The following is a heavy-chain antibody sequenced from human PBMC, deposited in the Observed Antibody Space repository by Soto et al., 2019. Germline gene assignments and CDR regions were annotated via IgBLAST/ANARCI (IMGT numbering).Heavy chain of an antibody. V-gene: IGHV3-23*01. CDR1: RFTFSTYA. CDR2: ITGSGGST. D-gene: IGHD4-17*01. Sequence: VPPGGSLRLSCAASRFTFSTYAMIWVRQAPGKGLEWVSVITGSGGSTYNADSVKGRFTISRDTSKNTLFLQMNSLRAEDTAVYYCAKDRYGDYGGIDYWGQGTMVTVSS. J-gene: IGHJ4*02. CDR3: AKDRYGDYGGIDY.